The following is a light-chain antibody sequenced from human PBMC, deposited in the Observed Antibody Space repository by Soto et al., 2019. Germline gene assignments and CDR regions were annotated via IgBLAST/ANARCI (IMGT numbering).Light chain of an antibody. Sequence: DIQMTQSPSSVSASVGDRVTITCRASQGISSWLVWYQQKPGKAPKLLIYAASSLQSGVPSRFSGSGSGTDFTLTISSLQPEDFATHYCQQANSFPLTFGQGTRLEIK. CDR3: QQANSFPLT. CDR2: AAS. CDR1: QGISSW. V-gene: IGKV1-12*01. J-gene: IGKJ5*01.